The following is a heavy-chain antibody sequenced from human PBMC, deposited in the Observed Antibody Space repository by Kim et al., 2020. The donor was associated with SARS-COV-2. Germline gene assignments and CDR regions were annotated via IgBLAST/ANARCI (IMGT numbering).Heavy chain of an antibody. CDR3: AKGHSGYSSGQLDY. J-gene: IGHJ4*02. Sequence: YAQKVQGRVTITADKSTGTVYMELSSLRSDDTAVYYCAKGHSGYSSGQLDYWGQGTLVTVSS. V-gene: IGHV1-69*02. D-gene: IGHD6-19*01.